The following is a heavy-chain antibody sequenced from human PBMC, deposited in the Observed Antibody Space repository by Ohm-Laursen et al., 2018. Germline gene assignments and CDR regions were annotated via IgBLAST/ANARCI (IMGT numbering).Heavy chain of an antibody. V-gene: IGHV3-15*01. J-gene: IGHJ4*02. Sequence: SLRLSCAASGFTFSNAWMIWVRQAPGKGLEWVGRIKSKTDGETTDYCAPVKGRFTISRDDSKNTLYLQMNSLKTEDTAVYYCSTDRKGYCSGGSCLNYWGQGTLVTVSS. CDR2: IKSKTDGETT. CDR1: GFTFSNAW. D-gene: IGHD2-15*01. CDR3: STDRKGYCSGGSCLNY.